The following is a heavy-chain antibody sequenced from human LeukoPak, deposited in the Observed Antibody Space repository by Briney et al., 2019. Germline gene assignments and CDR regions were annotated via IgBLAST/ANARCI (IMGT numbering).Heavy chain of an antibody. Sequence: SETLSLTCAVSGGSISSSNWWSWVRQPPGKGLEWIGRIYNSGSTNYNPSLNSRVTISVDTSKNQFSLKLNSVTAADTAVYYCAKSNGYGLIDIWGQGTMVTVSS. CDR2: IYNSGST. V-gene: IGHV4-4*02. CDR3: AKSNGYGLIDI. J-gene: IGHJ3*02. CDR1: GGSISSSNW. D-gene: IGHD3-10*01.